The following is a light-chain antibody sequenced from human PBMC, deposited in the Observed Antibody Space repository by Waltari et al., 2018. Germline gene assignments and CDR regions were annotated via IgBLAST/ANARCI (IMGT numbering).Light chain of an antibody. Sequence: DIQVTQSPSSLSASVGDTVIITCRASQDISDYLNWFQQKPGKVPEVLIYSASSLESGVPARFSGNGSGTDFTLTISNLQPEDFADYYCLQYSSYPYSFGQGTEVEIK. CDR2: SAS. V-gene: IGKV1-16*01. CDR1: QDISDY. J-gene: IGKJ2*03. CDR3: LQYSSYPYS.